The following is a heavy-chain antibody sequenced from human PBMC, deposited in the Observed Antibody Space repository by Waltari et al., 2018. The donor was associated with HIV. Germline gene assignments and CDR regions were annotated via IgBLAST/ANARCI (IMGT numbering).Heavy chain of an antibody. CDR3: ARDRGGSSSLVLDS. J-gene: IGHJ4*02. CDR2: IWYDGSNK. D-gene: IGHD6-6*01. V-gene: IGHV3-33*01. CDR1: GFTFKNYG. Sequence: PGRSLRLSCAASGFTFKNYGMHWVRQAPGKGLEWVAVIWYDGSNKYYADSVKGRFTISRDNSKNRLYLQMNSLRAEDTAVYYCARDRGGSSSLVLDSWGQGTLVTVSS.